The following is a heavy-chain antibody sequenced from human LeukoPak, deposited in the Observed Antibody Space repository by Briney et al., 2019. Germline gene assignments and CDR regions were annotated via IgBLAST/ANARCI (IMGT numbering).Heavy chain of an antibody. CDR3: ARGQDYYGSGSYYKY. Sequence: ASVKVSCKASGYTFTRYYMHWVRQAPGQGLEWMGWINPNSGGTNYAQKFQGRVTMTRDTSISTAYMELSRLRSDDTAVYYCARGQDYYGSGSYYKYWGQGTLVTVSS. D-gene: IGHD3-10*01. J-gene: IGHJ4*02. CDR1: GYTFTRYY. CDR2: INPNSGGT. V-gene: IGHV1-2*02.